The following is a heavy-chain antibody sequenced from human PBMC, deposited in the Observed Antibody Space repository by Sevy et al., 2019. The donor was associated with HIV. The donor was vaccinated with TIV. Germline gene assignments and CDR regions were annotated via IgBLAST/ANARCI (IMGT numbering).Heavy chain of an antibody. CDR2: MYHSGST. CDR3: ARDYRRDCGSGSPNYFDP. CDR1: GDSITRYF. J-gene: IGHJ5*02. Sequence: SETLSLTCTVSGDSITRYFWSWIRQPPGKGLEWIGYMYHSGSTNYNPSLKRRVSLSIDTSKHEFSLTLSSVTAADTAVHYCARDYRRDCGSGSPNYFDPWGPGILVTVSS. D-gene: IGHD3-3*01. V-gene: IGHV4-59*01.